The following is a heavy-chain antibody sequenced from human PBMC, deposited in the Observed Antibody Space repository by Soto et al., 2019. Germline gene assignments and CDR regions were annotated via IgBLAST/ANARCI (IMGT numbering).Heavy chain of an antibody. CDR2: INQSGST. D-gene: IGHD2-8*01. V-gene: IGHV4-34*01. CDR3: AMYALEY. Sequence: QVQLQQWGAGLLKPSETLSLTCAGYGGSFSGYYWSWIRQPPGKGLEWIGEINQSGSTKYKPSLMSIVTISVDTPTNQFSLKRSSGTAAATAVYYCAMYALEYGGKGSLLTVSS. CDR1: GGSFSGYY. J-gene: IGHJ4*02.